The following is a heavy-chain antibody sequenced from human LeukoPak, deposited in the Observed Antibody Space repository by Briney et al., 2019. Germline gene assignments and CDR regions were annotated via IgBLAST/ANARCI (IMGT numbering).Heavy chain of an antibody. D-gene: IGHD4-11*01. CDR3: ARDPAVSPPFYYYYYMDV. CDR1: GGSISSSSYY. V-gene: IGHV4-39*07. Sequence: SETLSLTCTVSGGSISSSSYYWGWIRQPPGKGLEWIGSIYYSGSTYYNPSLKSRVTISVDTSKNQFSLKLSPVTAADTAVYYCARDPAVSPPFYYYYYMDVWGKGTTVTVSS. CDR2: IYYSGST. J-gene: IGHJ6*03.